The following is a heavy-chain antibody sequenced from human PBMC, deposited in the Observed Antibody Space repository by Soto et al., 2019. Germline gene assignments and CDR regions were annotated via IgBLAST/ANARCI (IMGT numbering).Heavy chain of an antibody. CDR1: GFTFSSYG. Sequence: QVQLVESGGGVVQPGRSLRLSCAASGFTFSSYGMHWVRQAPGKGLEWVAVIWYDGSNKYYADYVKGRFTISRDNSKNTLYLQMNSLRAEDTAVYYCARGSGGEYSGKKDFWGQGTLVTVSS. D-gene: IGHD5-12*01. V-gene: IGHV3-33*01. J-gene: IGHJ4*02. CDR3: ARGSGGEYSGKKDF. CDR2: IWYDGSNK.